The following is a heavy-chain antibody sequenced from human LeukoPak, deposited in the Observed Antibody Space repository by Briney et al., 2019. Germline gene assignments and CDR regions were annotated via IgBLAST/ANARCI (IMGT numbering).Heavy chain of an antibody. CDR3: ARLFGGVTTFDY. J-gene: IGHJ4*02. Sequence: GGSLRLSCAASGFTFSSYSMNWVRQAPGKGLEWVSSISSSSSSYIYYADSVKGRFTISRDNAKNSLYLQMNSLRAEDTAVYYCARLFGGVTTFDYWGQGALVTVSS. CDR1: GFTFSSYS. CDR2: ISSSSSSYI. V-gene: IGHV3-21*01. D-gene: IGHD2-8*02.